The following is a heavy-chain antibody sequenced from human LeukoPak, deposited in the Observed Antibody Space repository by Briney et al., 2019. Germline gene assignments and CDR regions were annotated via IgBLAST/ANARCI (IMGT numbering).Heavy chain of an antibody. CDR2: ISNNGDHT. Sequence: GGSLRLSCSASGFSFSICSMHWVRQAPGKGLEYVSAISNNGDHTNYADSVKGRFTISRDNSKNTLYLQMSSLRAEDTAVYYCVKATVTSSYFDYFDPWGQGTGVTVPS. J-gene: IGHJ4*02. CDR1: GFSFSICS. D-gene: IGHD4-17*01. V-gene: IGHV3-64D*09. CDR3: VKATVTSSYFDYFDP.